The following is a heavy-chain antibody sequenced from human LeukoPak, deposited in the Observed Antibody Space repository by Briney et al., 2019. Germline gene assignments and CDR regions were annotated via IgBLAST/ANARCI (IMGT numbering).Heavy chain of an antibody. D-gene: IGHD3-10*01. Sequence: GGSLRLSCAASGFTFSSYAMHWVRQAPGKGLEWVAVISYDGSNKYYADSVKGRFTISRDNSKNTLYLQMNSLRAEDTAVYYCARDPSPFRTYYYGSGSYSYYFDYWGQGTLVTVSS. CDR2: ISYDGSNK. V-gene: IGHV3-30-3*01. CDR1: GFTFSSYA. J-gene: IGHJ4*02. CDR3: ARDPSPFRTYYYGSGSYSYYFDY.